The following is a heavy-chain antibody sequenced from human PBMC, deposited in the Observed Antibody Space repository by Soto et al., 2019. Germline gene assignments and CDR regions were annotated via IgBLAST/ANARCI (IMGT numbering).Heavy chain of an antibody. CDR1: GFTSSTFA. Sequence: PGGSLRLSCSASGFTSSTFAVHWVRQAPGKGLEWVAVISADGTNKYYADSVKGRFTISRDNSKNTLFLQMDSLRTEDTAMYYCARAPTSRFDYWGQGTLVTVSS. V-gene: IGHV3-30-3*01. CDR2: ISADGTNK. CDR3: ARAPTSRFDY. J-gene: IGHJ4*02.